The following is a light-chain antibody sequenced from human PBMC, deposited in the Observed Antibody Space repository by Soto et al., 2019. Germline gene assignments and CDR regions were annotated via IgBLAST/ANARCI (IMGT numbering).Light chain of an antibody. V-gene: IGKV1-39*01. Sequence: DIQMTQSPSSLSASVGDRVTITCRASQSISSYLNWYQQKPGKAPKLLIYAASSLQSGVPSRFSGSGSGTDFTLTISSLQPEDFATYYCQQGNTCGGGTKVDIK. CDR3: QQGNT. J-gene: IGKJ4*01. CDR2: AAS. CDR1: QSISSY.